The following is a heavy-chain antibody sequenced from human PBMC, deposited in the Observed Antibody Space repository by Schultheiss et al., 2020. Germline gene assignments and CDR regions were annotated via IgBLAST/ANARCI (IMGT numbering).Heavy chain of an antibody. J-gene: IGHJ6*02. Sequence: SETLSLTCAVSGGSIRATNWWSWVRQSPGKGLEWIGEIHHSGSTNYNPSLKSRVTISVDKSKNQFSLKLSSVTAADTAVYYCARETVATIGNHYGMDVWGPGHTGTVAS. CDR2: IHHSGST. CDR1: GGSIRATNW. CDR3: ARETVATIGNHYGMDV. D-gene: IGHD5-12*01. V-gene: IGHV4-4*02.